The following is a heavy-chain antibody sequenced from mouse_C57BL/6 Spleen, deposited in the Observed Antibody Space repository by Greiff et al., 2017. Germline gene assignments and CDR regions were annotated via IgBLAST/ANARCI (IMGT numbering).Heavy chain of an antibody. V-gene: IGHV14-4*01. CDR1: GFNIKDDY. CDR3: TTSISSYAMDY. J-gene: IGHJ4*01. Sequence: EVQLQQSGAELVRPGASVKLSCTASGFNIKDDYMHWVKQRPEQGLEWIGWIDPENGDTEYASKFQGKATITADTSSNTAYLQLSSLTSEDTAVYYCTTSISSYAMDYWGQGTSVTVSS. CDR2: IDPENGDT.